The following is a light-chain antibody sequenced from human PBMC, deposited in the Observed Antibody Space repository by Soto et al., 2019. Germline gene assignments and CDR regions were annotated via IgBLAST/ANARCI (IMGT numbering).Light chain of an antibody. V-gene: IGKV1-27*01. CDR1: EAISSC. J-gene: IGKJ5*01. CDR3: QRCEDDRTIT. Sequence: TQCPSSAXPFPHARVSRACPASEAISSCLARYQQKPGKAPXLXXXAASTLPSGVPSGFSGSGSGKDFTLTIRRRQTEDVENYSCQRCEDDRTITFGEGTRLEI. CDR2: AAS.